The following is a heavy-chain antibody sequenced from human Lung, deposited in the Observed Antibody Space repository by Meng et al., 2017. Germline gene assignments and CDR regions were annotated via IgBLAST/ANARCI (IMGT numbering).Heavy chain of an antibody. CDR2: INHSGST. D-gene: IGHD4-11*01. Sequence: VHYPRGGRGLLKPSSLLSLTCVVAGGSFIDYYWSWIRQPPGKGLEWIGEINHSGSTNYNPSLESRATISVDTSQNNLSLKLSSVTAADSAVYYCARGPTTMAHDFDYWGQGTLVTVSS. J-gene: IGHJ4*02. CDR3: ARGPTTMAHDFDY. CDR1: GGSFIDYY. V-gene: IGHV4-34*01.